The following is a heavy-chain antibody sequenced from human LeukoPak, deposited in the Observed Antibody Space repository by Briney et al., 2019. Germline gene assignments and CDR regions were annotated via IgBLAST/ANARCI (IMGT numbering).Heavy chain of an antibody. Sequence: TSSETLSLTCTVSGGSISSGSHYWSWIRQPPGKGLEWIGEINHSGSTNYNPSLKSRVTISVDTSKNQFSLKLSSVTAADTAVYYCARGRIDYVWGSYRQSWFDPWGQGTLVTVSS. CDR1: GGSISSGSHY. J-gene: IGHJ5*02. D-gene: IGHD3-16*02. CDR3: ARGRIDYVWGSYRQSWFDP. CDR2: INHSGST. V-gene: IGHV4-39*07.